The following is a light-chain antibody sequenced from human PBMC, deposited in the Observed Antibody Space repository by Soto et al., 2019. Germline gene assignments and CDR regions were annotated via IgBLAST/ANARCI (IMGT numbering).Light chain of an antibody. CDR3: QQCGSLPGT. CDR2: GTS. J-gene: IGKJ1*01. V-gene: IGKV3-20*01. Sequence: EIVLTQSPGTLSLSPGDRATLSCRASQSINGNYLHWYQQKPGQAPRLLIFGTSSRATGIPDRFIGGGSGTDFTLTISRLEPEEFVVYYCQQCGSLPGTFGQGTKGE. CDR1: QSINGNY.